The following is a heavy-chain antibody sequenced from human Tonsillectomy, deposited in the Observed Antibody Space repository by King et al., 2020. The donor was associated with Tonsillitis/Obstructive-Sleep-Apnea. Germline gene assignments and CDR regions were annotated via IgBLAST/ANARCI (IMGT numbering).Heavy chain of an antibody. CDR2: IDPSDSYT. CDR3: ARHRGGHHDDAFDI. Sequence: QLVQSGAEVKKPGASLRISCKGSGYSFTSYWITWVRQMPGKGLEWMGRIDPSDSYTNYSPSFQGHVTISADKSISTAYLHWSSLKASDTAMYYCARHRGGHHDDAFDIWGQGTMVTVSS. V-gene: IGHV5-10-1*01. CDR1: GYSFTSYW. D-gene: IGHD1-14*01. J-gene: IGHJ3*02.